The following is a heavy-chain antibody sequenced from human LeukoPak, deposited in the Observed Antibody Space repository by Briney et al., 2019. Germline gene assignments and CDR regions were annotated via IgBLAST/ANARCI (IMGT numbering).Heavy chain of an antibody. J-gene: IGHJ4*02. D-gene: IGHD5-24*01. CDR1: GFIFNNYW. CDR3: ARDGPRLQEIY. Sequence: GGSLRLSCAASGFIFNNYWMSWVRQAPGKGLEWVANIKEDGSEKGYVASVKGRFTISRDNTKNSLYLQMNSLRVEDAAVYYCARDGPRLQEIYWGQGTLVTVSS. CDR2: IKEDGSEK. V-gene: IGHV3-7*01.